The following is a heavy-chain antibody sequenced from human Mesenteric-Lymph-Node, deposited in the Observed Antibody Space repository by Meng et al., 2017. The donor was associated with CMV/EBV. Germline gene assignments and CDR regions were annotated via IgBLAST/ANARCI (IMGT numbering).Heavy chain of an antibody. V-gene: IGHV3-30*04. CDR3: ARGWASYSSSSIDY. CDR2: ISYDGNEK. Sequence: SVFTFSNYAMNWVRQAPGKGLEWVAVISYDGNEKFYAGSVKGRFTISRDSSKNTLYLQMDTLKSEDTAVYFCARGWASYSSSSIDYWGQGALVTVSS. D-gene: IGHD4-11*01. J-gene: IGHJ4*02. CDR1: VFTFSNYA.